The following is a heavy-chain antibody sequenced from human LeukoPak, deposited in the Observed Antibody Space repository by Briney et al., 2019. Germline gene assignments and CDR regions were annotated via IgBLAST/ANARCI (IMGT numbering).Heavy chain of an antibody. V-gene: IGHV3-21*01. CDR2: ISSRSDYI. J-gene: IGHJ4*02. Sequence: KPGGSLRLSCAASGFSFSTYSMNWVRQAPGKGLEWVSSISSRSDYIYYADSVKGRFTISRDNAKNSLYLQMNSLRAEDTAVYYCATDSSWYDYWGQGTLVTVSS. CDR3: ATDSSWYDY. D-gene: IGHD6-13*01. CDR1: GFSFSTYS.